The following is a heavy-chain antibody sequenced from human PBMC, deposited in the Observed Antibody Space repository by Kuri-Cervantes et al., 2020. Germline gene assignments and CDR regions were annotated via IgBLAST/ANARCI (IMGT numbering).Heavy chain of an antibody. CDR1: GFTFSSYG. Sequence: GESLKISCAASGFTFSSYGMHWVRQAPGKGLEWVAVIWYDGSNKYYADSVKGRFTISRDNSKNTLYLQMNSLRAEDTAVYYCAKGYSSGYYYVDAFDIWGQGTMVTVSS. D-gene: IGHD3-22*01. J-gene: IGHJ3*02. CDR2: IWYDGSNK. CDR3: AKGYSSGYYYVDAFDI. V-gene: IGHV3-33*06.